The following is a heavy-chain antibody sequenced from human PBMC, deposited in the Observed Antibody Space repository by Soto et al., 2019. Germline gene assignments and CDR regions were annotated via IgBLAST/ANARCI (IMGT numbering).Heavy chain of an antibody. J-gene: IGHJ4*02. V-gene: IGHV3-30*18. Sequence: QVPLVESGGGVVQPGRSLRLSCAASGFTFSSYGMHWVRQAPGKGLDWVAVISYDGSNQYYVDSVKGRFTISRDNSKNTLFLQMNSLRPEDTAVYYCAKDTYYHDSSGYYVFDYWGQGTLVTVSS. CDR3: AKDTYYHDSSGYYVFDY. CDR1: GFTFSSYG. CDR2: ISYDGSNQ. D-gene: IGHD3-22*01.